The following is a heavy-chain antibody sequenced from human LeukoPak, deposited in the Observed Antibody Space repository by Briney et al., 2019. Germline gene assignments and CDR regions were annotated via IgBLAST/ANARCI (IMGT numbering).Heavy chain of an antibody. CDR3: ARVRYDYSDYRMGFDY. D-gene: IGHD4-11*01. CDR1: GFTFSSYS. V-gene: IGHV3-21*01. J-gene: IGHJ4*02. CDR2: ISSSSSYI. Sequence: GGSLRLSCAASGFTFSSYSMNWVRQAPGKGLEWVSSISSSSSYIYYADSVKGRFTISRDNAKNSLYLQMNSLRAEDTAVYYCARVRYDYSDYRMGFDYWGQGTLVTVSS.